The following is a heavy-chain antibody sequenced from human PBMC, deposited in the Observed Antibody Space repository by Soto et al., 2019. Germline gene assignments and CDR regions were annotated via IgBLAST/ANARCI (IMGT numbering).Heavy chain of an antibody. CDR3: ARDVAAADY. CDR1: GYTFTSYA. D-gene: IGHD6-13*01. Sequence: QVQLVQSGAEEKKPGASVKVSCKASGYTFTSYAMHWVRQAPGQRLEWMGWINAGNGNTKSSQKFQGRVTITRDTPASTAYMELSSLRSEDTAVYYCARDVAAADYWGQGTLVTVSS. CDR2: INAGNGNT. V-gene: IGHV1-3*05. J-gene: IGHJ4*02.